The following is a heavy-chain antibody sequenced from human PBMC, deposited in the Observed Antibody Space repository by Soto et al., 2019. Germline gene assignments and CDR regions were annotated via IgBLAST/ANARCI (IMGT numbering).Heavy chain of an antibody. J-gene: IGHJ4*02. V-gene: IGHV3-30*18. CDR1: GFTFSSYG. CDR3: AKHIDY. CDR2: ISYDGSNK. Sequence: QVQLVESGGGVVQPGRSLRLSCAASGFTFSSYGMHWVRQAPGKGLEWVAVISYDGSNKYYADSVKGRFTISRDNSKNTLYLPMNSLRAEDTAVYYCAKHIDYWGQGTLVTVSS.